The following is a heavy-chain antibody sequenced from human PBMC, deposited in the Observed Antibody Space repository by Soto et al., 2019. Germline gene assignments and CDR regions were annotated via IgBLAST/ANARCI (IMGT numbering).Heavy chain of an antibody. J-gene: IGHJ5*02. CDR3: ARHSDPLTAAIFPGGYGWFDP. CDR1: GGSISSYY. CDR2: IYYSGST. V-gene: IGHV4-59*08. Sequence: SEPLSLTCTVSGGSISSYYWSWIRQPPGKGLEWIGYIYYSGSTNYNPSLKSRVTISVDTSKNQFSLKLSSVTAADTAVYYCARHSDPLTAAIFPGGYGWFDPWGQGTLVTVSS. D-gene: IGHD2-2*02.